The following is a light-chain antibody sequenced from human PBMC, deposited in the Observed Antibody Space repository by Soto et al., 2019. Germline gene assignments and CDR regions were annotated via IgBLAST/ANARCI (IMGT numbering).Light chain of an antibody. V-gene: IGKV1-8*01. CDR2: AAS. CDR3: QEYYSYVYT. J-gene: IGKJ2*01. Sequence: AIRMTQSPSSPSASTGDRVTITCRASQGISSYLAWYQQKPGKAPKLLIYAASTLQSGVPSRFSGSGSGTHYTLTMSCLQSEDFATYYSQEYYSYVYTFGQGTKLEIK. CDR1: QGISSY.